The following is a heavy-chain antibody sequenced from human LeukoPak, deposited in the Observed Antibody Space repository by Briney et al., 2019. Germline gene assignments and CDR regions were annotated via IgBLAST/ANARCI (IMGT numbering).Heavy chain of an antibody. V-gene: IGHV3-23*01. J-gene: IGHJ6*02. Sequence: GGSLRLSCAASGFTFSRYAMSWVRQAPGKGLEWVSAISGSGGSTYYADSVKGRFTISRDNSKNTLYLQMNSLRAEDTAVYYCAKGERIAAAGYYYYGMDVWGQGTTVTVSS. D-gene: IGHD6-13*01. CDR3: AKGERIAAAGYYYYGMDV. CDR1: GFTFSRYA. CDR2: ISGSGGST.